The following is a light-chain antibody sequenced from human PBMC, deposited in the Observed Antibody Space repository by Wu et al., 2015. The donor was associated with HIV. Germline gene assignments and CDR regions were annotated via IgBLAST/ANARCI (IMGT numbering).Light chain of an antibody. CDR1: RSVSGT. CDR3: QQHSNWPLT. J-gene: IGKJ5*01. CDR2: DAS. V-gene: IGKV3-11*01. Sequence: EIVLTQSPATLSLSPGERATLSCRASRSVSGTLAWYQQKPGQAPRLLLYDASTRATGIPARFSGGGSATDFTLTIDNLEPDDSAVYYCQQHSNWPLTFGQGTRLEIK.